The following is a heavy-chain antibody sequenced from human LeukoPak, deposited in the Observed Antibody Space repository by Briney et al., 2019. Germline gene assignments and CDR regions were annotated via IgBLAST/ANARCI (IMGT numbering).Heavy chain of an antibody. J-gene: IGHJ3*02. CDR1: GGSISSYY. Sequence: PSETLSLTCTVSGGSISSYYWSWIRQPPGKGLEWIGYIYYSGSTNYNPSLKSRVTISVDTSKNQFSLKLSSVTAADTAVYHCARDRIADAFDIWGQGTMVTVSS. CDR3: ARDRIADAFDI. CDR2: IYYSGST. D-gene: IGHD6-13*01. V-gene: IGHV4-59*01.